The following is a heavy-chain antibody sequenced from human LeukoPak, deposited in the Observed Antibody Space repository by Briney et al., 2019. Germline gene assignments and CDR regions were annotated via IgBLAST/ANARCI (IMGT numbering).Heavy chain of an antibody. V-gene: IGHV1-2*02. CDR1: GYTFTHYY. CDR3: ARDTSGGPYNYFDP. CDR2: INPNSGGT. J-gene: IGHJ5*02. D-gene: IGHD6-25*01. Sequence: ASVKVSCKASGYTFTHYYIYWVRQAPGQGLEWMGWINPNSGGTNYAQKFLGRVTMTRDTSISTAYMELSSLMPDDTAVYYCARDTSGGPYNYFDPWGQGTLVTVSS.